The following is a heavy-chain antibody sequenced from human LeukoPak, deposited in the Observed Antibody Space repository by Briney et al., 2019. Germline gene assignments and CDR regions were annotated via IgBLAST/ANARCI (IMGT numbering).Heavy chain of an antibody. V-gene: IGHV4-59*01. CDR1: GGSISSYY. J-gene: IGHJ6*03. CDR2: IYYSGST. D-gene: IGHD2-15*01. Sequence: PSETLSLTCTVSGGSISSYYWSWIRQPPGKGLEWIGYIYYSGSTNYNPSLKSRVTISVDTSKNQFSLKLSSVTAADTAMYYCARTPNVYYYYMDVWGKGTTVTVSS. CDR3: ARTPNVYYYYMDV.